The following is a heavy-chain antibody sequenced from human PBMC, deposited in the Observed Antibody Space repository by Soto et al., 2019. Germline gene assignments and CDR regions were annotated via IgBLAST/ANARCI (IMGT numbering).Heavy chain of an antibody. Sequence: GGSLRLSCAASGFTFSSYGMHWVRQAPGKGLEWVAVIWYDGSNKYYADSVKGRFTISRDNSKNTLYLQMNSLRAEDTAVYYCARDYDSLPGYFYFDYWGPGALVNVFS. D-gene: IGHD3-9*01. J-gene: IGHJ4*02. CDR1: GFTFSSYG. CDR2: IWYDGSNK. V-gene: IGHV3-33*01. CDR3: ARDYDSLPGYFYFDY.